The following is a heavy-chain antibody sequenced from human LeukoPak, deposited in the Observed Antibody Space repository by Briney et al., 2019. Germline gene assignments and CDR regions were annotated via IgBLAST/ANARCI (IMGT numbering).Heavy chain of an antibody. D-gene: IGHD1-26*01. V-gene: IGHV1-8*01. J-gene: IGHJ4*02. CDR2: MNPNSGNT. CDR1: GYTFTSYD. CDR3: ASLGRVSGSYSYDY. Sequence: ASVKVSCKASGYTFTSYDINWVQQATGQGLEWMGWMNPNSGNTGYAQKFQGRVTMTRNTSISTAYMELSSLRSEDTAVYYCASLGRVSGSYSYDYWGQGTLVTVSS.